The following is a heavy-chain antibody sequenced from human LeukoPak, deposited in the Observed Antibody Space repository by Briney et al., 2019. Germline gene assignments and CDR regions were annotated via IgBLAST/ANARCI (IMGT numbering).Heavy chain of an antibody. V-gene: IGHV3-7*01. Sequence: GGSLRLSCAASGFTFSSYWMSWVRQAPGKGLEWVANVKQDGSEKYYVDSVQGRFTISRDNAKNSLYLQMNSLRAEDTAVYYCATSRFYLESWGQGTLVTVSS. CDR1: GFTFSSYW. J-gene: IGHJ4*02. CDR3: ATSRFYLES. CDR2: VKQDGSEK.